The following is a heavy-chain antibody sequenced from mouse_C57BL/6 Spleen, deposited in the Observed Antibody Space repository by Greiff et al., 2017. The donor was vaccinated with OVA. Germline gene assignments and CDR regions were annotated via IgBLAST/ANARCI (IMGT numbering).Heavy chain of an antibody. J-gene: IGHJ3*01. CDR3: ARVGYGNYAWFAY. V-gene: IGHV5-4*03. Sequence: EVMLVESGGGLVKPGGSLKLSCAASGFTFSSYAMSWVRQTPEKRLEWVATISDGGSYTYYPDNVKGRFTISRDNAKNNLYLQMSHLKSEDTAMYYCARVGYGNYAWFAYWGQGTLVTVSA. CDR1: GFTFSSYA. CDR2: ISDGGSYT. D-gene: IGHD2-1*01.